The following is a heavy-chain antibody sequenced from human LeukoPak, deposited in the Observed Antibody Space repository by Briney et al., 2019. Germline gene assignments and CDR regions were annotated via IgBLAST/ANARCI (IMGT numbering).Heavy chain of an antibody. Sequence: GGSLRLSCAASGFTFSIYAMSWVRQAPGKGLEWVSAISGSGGSTYYADSVKGRFTISRDNAKNSLYLQMNSLRAEDTAVYYCARDLNYYDSSGYFRTFDYWGQGTLVTVSS. CDR1: GFTFSIYA. J-gene: IGHJ4*02. CDR2: ISGSGGST. CDR3: ARDLNYYDSSGYFRTFDY. D-gene: IGHD3-22*01. V-gene: IGHV3-23*01.